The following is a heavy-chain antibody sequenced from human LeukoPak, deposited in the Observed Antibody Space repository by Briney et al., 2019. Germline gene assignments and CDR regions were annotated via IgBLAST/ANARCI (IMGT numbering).Heavy chain of an antibody. CDR3: ARGDIVVVPAAIPPLSYYYGMDV. V-gene: IGHV1-24*01. Sequence: ASVKVSCKVSGYTLTELSMHWVRQAPGEGLEWMGGFDPEDGETIYAQKFQGRVTMTEDTSTDTAYMELSRLRSDDTAVYYCARGDIVVVPAAIPPLSYYYGMDVWGQGTTVTVSS. J-gene: IGHJ6*02. CDR1: GYTLTELS. CDR2: FDPEDGET. D-gene: IGHD2-2*02.